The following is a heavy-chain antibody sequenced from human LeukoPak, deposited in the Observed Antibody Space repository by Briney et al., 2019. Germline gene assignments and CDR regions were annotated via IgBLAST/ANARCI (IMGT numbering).Heavy chain of an antibody. CDR3: ARAASQVCGSGRYDPSIYYYYYMDV. V-gene: IGHV3-7*01. CDR2: IKQDGSEK. Sequence: GGSLRLSCAASGFTFSSSWMSWVAQAPGKGLEWVANIKQDGSEKYYVDSVKGRFTISRDNAKNSLYLQMNSLRAEDTAVYYCARAASQVCGSGRYDPSIYYYYYMDVWGKGTTVTVSS. CDR1: GFTFSSSW. J-gene: IGHJ6*03. D-gene: IGHD3-10*01.